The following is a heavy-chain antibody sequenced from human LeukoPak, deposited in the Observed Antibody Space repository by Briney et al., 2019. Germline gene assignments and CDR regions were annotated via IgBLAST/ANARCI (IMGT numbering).Heavy chain of an antibody. Sequence: GGSLRLSCAASGFTFSNYGIHWVRQAPGKGLEWVAVISYDGSNKYYADSVKGRFTISRDNSKNTLYLQMNSQRAEDTAVYYCAKGAPATVGSRDYFDYWGQGTLVTVSS. D-gene: IGHD4-23*01. J-gene: IGHJ4*02. CDR2: ISYDGSNK. CDR3: AKGAPATVGSRDYFDY. CDR1: GFTFSNYG. V-gene: IGHV3-30*18.